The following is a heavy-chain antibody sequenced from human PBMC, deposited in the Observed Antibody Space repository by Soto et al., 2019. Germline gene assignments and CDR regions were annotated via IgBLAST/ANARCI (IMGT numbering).Heavy chain of an antibody. V-gene: IGHV1-2*02. J-gene: IGHJ5*02. Sequence: QVQLVQSGAEVKKPGASVKVSCKAAGYTFTGYYVHWVRQAPGQGLEWMGWVNPNSGGTNYVQKFQGRVTMTRDTPIGTAYMELSRLRYDDTAVYYCARGARTSTASQDWFDPWGRGTLVTVSS. CDR1: GYTFTGYY. CDR3: ARGARTSTASQDWFDP. D-gene: IGHD4-17*01. CDR2: VNPNSGGT.